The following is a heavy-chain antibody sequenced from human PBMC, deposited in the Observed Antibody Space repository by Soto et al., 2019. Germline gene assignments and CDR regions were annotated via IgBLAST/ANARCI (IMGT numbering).Heavy chain of an antibody. V-gene: IGHV3-15*01. CDR2: IKSKTDGGTT. CDR1: GFTFSNAW. D-gene: IGHD4-17*01. Sequence: GGSLRLSCAASGFTFSNAWMSWVRQAPGKGLEWVGRIKSKTDGGTTDYAAPVKGRFTISRDDSKNTLYLQMNSLKTEDTAVYYCTTDFGYGDYYYYYMDVWGKGTTVTVSS. J-gene: IGHJ6*03. CDR3: TTDFGYGDYYYYYMDV.